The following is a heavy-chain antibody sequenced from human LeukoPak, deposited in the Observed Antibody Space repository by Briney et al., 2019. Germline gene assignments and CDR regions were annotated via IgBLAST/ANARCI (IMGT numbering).Heavy chain of an antibody. D-gene: IGHD6-19*01. V-gene: IGHV3-23*01. Sequence: GGSLRLSCAASGFTFSSYAMSWVRQAPGKGLEWVSAISGSGGSTYYADSVKGRFTISRDNSKNTLYLQMNSLRAEDTAVYYCAKDRDSSGWFSDPSFDNWGQGTLVTVSS. J-gene: IGHJ4*02. CDR1: GFTFSSYA. CDR3: AKDRDSSGWFSDPSFDN. CDR2: ISGSGGST.